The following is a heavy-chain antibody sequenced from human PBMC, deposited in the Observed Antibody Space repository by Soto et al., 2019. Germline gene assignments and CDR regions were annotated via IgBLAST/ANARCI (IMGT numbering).Heavy chain of an antibody. D-gene: IGHD1-26*01. CDR2: ISGRGGST. J-gene: IGHJ6*03. CDR1: GFTFSSYA. V-gene: IGHV3-23*01. Sequence: GGSLRLSCAASGFTFSSYAMSWVRQAPGKGLEWVSAISGRGGSTYYADSVKGRFTISRDNYKNKLSLQMNSLRAEDMAVYYCAKRSYATYYYYYMDVWGKGTTVTVSS. CDR3: AKRSYATYYYYYMDV.